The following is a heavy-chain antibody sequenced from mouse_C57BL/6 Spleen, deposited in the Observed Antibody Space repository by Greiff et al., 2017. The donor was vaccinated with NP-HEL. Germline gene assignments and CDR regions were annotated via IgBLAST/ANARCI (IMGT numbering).Heavy chain of an antibody. CDR3: TTSTMRGYFDV. J-gene: IGHJ1*03. CDR2: IDPENGDT. D-gene: IGHD2-4*01. CDR1: GFNIKDDY. Sequence: EVMLVESGAELVRPGASVKLSCTASGFNIKDDYMHWVKQRPEQGLEWIGWIDPENGDTEYASKFQGKATITADTSSNTAYLQLSSLTSEDTAVYYCTTSTMRGYFDVWGTGTTVTVSS. V-gene: IGHV14-4*01.